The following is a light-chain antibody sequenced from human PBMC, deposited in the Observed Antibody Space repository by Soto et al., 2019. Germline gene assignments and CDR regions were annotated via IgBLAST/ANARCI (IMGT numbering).Light chain of an antibody. V-gene: IGKV3-15*01. CDR2: GAS. CDR1: QSVSSN. CDR3: QQYYTWPRT. Sequence: EIVMRQPPATLSVSPGERATLSCGASQSVSSNLAWYQQKPGQAPRLLIYGASTRATGIPASSSGSGSGTEFTLTISSLQSEDIALYHCQQYYTWPRTFGQGTKVDIK. J-gene: IGKJ1*01.